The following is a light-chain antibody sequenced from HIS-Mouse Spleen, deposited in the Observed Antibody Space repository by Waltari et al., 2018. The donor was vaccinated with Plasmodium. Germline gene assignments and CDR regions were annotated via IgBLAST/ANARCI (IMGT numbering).Light chain of an antibody. CDR1: SSDVGSYNL. CDR3: CSYAGSSTFVV. CDR2: EGS. V-gene: IGLV2-23*03. Sequence: QSALTQPASVSGSPGQSITISCTGTSSDVGSYNLVSWYQPHPGKAPKLMIYEGSKRPSGVSNRFSGSKSGNTASLTSSGRQAEDEADYYCCSYAGSSTFVVFGGGTKLTVL. J-gene: IGLJ2*01.